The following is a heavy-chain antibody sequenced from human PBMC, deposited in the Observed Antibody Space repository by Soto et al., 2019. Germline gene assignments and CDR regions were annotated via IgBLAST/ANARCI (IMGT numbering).Heavy chain of an antibody. CDR3: TRDWEITVSTWSFGGF. CDR1: GGTFSPYT. D-gene: IGHD3-10*01. V-gene: IGHV1-69*08. Sequence: QVQLVQSGAEVKKPGSSVKVSCKASGGTFSPYTINWVRQAPGQGLEWMGRIIPFHGVTNYAQKFQARVTITADKSTSTAYMEXSGLRFEDTAMYYCTRDWEITVSTWSFGGFWGRGTLVTVSS. J-gene: IGHJ4*02. CDR2: IIPFHGVT.